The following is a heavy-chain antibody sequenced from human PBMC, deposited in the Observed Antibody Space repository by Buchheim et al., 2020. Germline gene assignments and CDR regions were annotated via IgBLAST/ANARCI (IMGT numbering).Heavy chain of an antibody. V-gene: IGHV3-30*18. CDR3: AKDYGATIFLLFDY. CDR1: GFTFSSYG. CDR2: ISYDGSNK. Sequence: QVQLVESGGGVVQPGRSLRLSCAASGFTFSSYGMHWVRQAPGKGLEWVAVISYDGSNKYYADSVKGRFTISRDNSKNTLYLQMNSLRAEDTAVYYCAKDYGATIFLLFDYWGQGTL. D-gene: IGHD5-12*01. J-gene: IGHJ4*02.